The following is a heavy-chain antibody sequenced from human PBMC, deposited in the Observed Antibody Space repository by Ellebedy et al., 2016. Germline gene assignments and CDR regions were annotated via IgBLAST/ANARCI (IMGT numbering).Heavy chain of an antibody. J-gene: IGHJ3*02. CDR1: GASISNSNW. D-gene: IGHD3-3*01. CDR2: IYHTGST. CDR3: ARSGVTFFAVKDAFDI. V-gene: IGHV4-4*02. Sequence: SETLSLTCAVSGASISNSNWWTWVRQPPGKGLEWIGQIYHTGSTEYNPSLKSRVTISLDKSNNLFSLRLLSVTAADTAVYYCARSGVTFFAVKDAFDIWGQGTMVTVSA.